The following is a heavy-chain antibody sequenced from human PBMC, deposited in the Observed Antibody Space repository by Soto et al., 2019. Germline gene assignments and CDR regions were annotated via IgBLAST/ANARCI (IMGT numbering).Heavy chain of an antibody. D-gene: IGHD5-18*01. Sequence: PGGSLRLSCSVSGFTFSSYAMHWVRQAPGKGLEWVSTISGSDGRTYSTDSVKGRFTISRDNSRNTAYPQMNSLRVEDTAVYYCAKGVSQYTPLALFDYWGRGTLVTVSS. CDR3: AKGVSQYTPLALFDY. CDR1: GFTFSSYA. CDR2: ISGSDGRT. J-gene: IGHJ4*02. V-gene: IGHV3-23*01.